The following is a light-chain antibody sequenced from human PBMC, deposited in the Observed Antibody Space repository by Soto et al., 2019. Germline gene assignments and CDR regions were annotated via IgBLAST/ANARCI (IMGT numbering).Light chain of an antibody. CDR1: QSVSSSY. V-gene: IGKV3-20*01. CDR3: QHYDSSPSWT. Sequence: EIVLTQSPCTLSLSPGERATLSCRASQSVSSSYLAWYQQRPGQAPRLLIYGASSRATGIPDRFSGSGSGTDFTLTINRLEPDDFAVFFCQHYDSSPSWTFGQGTKVDIK. J-gene: IGKJ1*01. CDR2: GAS.